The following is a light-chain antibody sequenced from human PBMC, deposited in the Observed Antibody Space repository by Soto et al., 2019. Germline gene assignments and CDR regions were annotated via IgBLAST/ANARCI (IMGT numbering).Light chain of an antibody. V-gene: IGKV1-12*01. CDR2: PAS. Sequence: DIQLTQSPSSVSAYVGDTVTLTCLASQGISDWIAWYQQMPGKAPKLLISPASSLQSGVPSRFSGGGSGTDFSLTIYSLQSEDFATYYCQQLFDSPITFGQGTRLEIK. CDR1: QGISDW. CDR3: QQLFDSPIT. J-gene: IGKJ5*01.